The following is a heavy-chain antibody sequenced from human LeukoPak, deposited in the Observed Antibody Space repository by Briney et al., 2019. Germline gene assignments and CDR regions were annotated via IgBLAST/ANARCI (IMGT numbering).Heavy chain of an antibody. J-gene: IGHJ5*02. CDR2: IYYSGST. CDR1: GGSISSSSYY. D-gene: IGHD6-19*01. CDR3: ARDRIAVAPNWFDP. V-gene: IGHV4-39*07. Sequence: PSETLSLTCTVSGGSISSSSYYWGWIRQPPGKGLEWIGSIYYSGSTYYNPSLKSRVTISVDTSKNQFSLKLSSVTAADTAVYYCARDRIAVAPNWFDPWGQGTLVTVSS.